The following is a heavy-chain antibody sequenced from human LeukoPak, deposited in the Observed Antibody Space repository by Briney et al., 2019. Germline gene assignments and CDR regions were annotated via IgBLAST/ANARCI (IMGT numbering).Heavy chain of an antibody. CDR2: ISGSGGNT. CDR1: GFTFSSYA. D-gene: IGHD1-26*01. CDR3: AKDRSGSYFFGY. J-gene: IGHJ4*02. Sequence: SGGSLRLSCAASGFTFSSYAMSWVRQAPGKGLEWGSAISGSGGNTYYADSVKGRFTISRDNSKNTLYLQMNSLRAEDTAVYYCAKDRSGSYFFGYWGQGTLVTVSS. V-gene: IGHV3-23*01.